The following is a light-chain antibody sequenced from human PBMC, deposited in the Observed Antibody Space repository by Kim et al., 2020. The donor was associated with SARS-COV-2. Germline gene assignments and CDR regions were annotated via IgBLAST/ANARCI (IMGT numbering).Light chain of an antibody. V-gene: IGLV6-57*01. Sequence: VTISYHHSSGSIARSHVHWYHHRPGRSPAMVTYEYNPRPSVVPNRYAGSIDSSSNSASLDNSGLKTEDEADYYCQTYDRSNHVFGGGTQLTA. CDR3: QTYDRSNHV. CDR1: SGSIARSH. J-gene: IGLJ7*02. CDR2: EYN.